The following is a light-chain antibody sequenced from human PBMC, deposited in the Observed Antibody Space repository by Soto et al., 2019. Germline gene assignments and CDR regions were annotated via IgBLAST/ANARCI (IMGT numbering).Light chain of an antibody. CDR1: QSVSNW. V-gene: IGKV1-5*01. Sequence: DIQITQSPSTLSASVGDRVTITCRASQSVSNWLAWYQQKPGKAPNLLIYDASSLESGVPSRFSGSGSGTEFTLTISSLQPDDFATYSCQQYTPNSRTFGQGTKVEIK. J-gene: IGKJ1*01. CDR3: QQYTPNSRT. CDR2: DAS.